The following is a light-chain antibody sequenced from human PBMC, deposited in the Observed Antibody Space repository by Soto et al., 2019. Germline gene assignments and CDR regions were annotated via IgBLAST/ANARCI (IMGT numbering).Light chain of an antibody. CDR2: GAS. CDR3: KQSYSTWT. J-gene: IGKJ1*01. CDR1: QSVDNF. Sequence: DIQMTQSPSSLSASVGDRVTITCRASQSVDNFLTWYQQKPGKAPKLLIYGASSLQSGVPSRFSGSGSGTDFTLIISSLQPADFATYYCKQSYSTWTFGQGTKVEIK. V-gene: IGKV1-39*01.